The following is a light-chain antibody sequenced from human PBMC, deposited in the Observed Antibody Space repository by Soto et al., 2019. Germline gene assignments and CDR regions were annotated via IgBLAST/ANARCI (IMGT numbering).Light chain of an antibody. V-gene: IGKV1-5*03. CDR2: KAS. J-gene: IGKJ1*01. Sequence: DIQMTQSPSTLSASVGDRVTITCRASQSISSWLAWYQQKPGKAPKLLIYKASSLESGLPSRFSGSGSGTEFALTISSLQPDDFATYYCQQYNSYRWTFGQVTKVEIK. CDR1: QSISSW. CDR3: QQYNSYRWT.